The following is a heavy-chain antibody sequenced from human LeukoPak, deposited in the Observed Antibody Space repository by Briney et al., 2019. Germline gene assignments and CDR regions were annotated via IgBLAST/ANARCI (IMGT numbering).Heavy chain of an antibody. J-gene: IGHJ4*02. CDR2: IKQDGTEK. V-gene: IGHV3-7*03. D-gene: IGHD2-15*01. CDR1: GFSFSSYW. Sequence: QSGGSLRLSCAASGFSFSSYWMPWLRQPRGKGLEWMASIKQDGTEKFYVDSVKGRFTISKDNSKNSLYLQMNSLRAEDTAVYYCAREDRSCYYYWGQGTLVTVSS. CDR3: AREDRSCYYY.